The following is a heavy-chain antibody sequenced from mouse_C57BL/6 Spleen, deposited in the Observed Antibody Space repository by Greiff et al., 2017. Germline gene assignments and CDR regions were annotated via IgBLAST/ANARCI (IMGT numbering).Heavy chain of an antibody. CDR2: ISSGSSTI. J-gene: IGHJ2*01. Sequence: EVQLQESGGGLVKPGGSLKLSCAASGFTFSDYGMHWVRQAPEKGLEWVAYISSGSSTIYYADTVKGRFTITRDNAKNTLFLQMTSLRSEDTAMYYCARRSNFHYFDYWGQGTTLTVSS. D-gene: IGHD2-5*01. V-gene: IGHV5-17*01. CDR1: GFTFSDYG. CDR3: ARRSNFHYFDY.